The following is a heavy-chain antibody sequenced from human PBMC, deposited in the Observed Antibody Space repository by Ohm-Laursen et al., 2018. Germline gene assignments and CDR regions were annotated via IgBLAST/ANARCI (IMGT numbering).Heavy chain of an antibody. CDR2: IYYSGST. D-gene: IGHD5-24*01. J-gene: IGHJ3*02. Sequence: SRTLSLTCAVSGGSISSGGYYWSWIRQHPGKGLEWIGYIYYSGSTYYNPSLKSLVTISVDTSKNQFSLKLSSVTAADTAVYYCARGSEWLQPKAFDIWGQGTMVTVSS. V-gene: IGHV4-31*01. CDR3: ARGSEWLQPKAFDI. CDR1: GGSISSGGYY.